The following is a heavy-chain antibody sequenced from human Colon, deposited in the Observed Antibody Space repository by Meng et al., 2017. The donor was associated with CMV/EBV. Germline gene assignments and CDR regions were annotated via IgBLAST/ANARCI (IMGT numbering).Heavy chain of an antibody. Sequence: QVELGQSGAEVKKAGACVKVSCKTSGYTFTNFGISWVRQAPGQGLEWMAYISTYNGDTNYAQRFQGRVALTTDTSTSTVYMELGSLTSDDTAMYYCARELARGGYWGQGTLVTVSS. V-gene: IGHV1-18*01. J-gene: IGHJ4*02. CDR1: GYTFTNFG. CDR3: ARELARGGY. CDR2: ISTYNGDT.